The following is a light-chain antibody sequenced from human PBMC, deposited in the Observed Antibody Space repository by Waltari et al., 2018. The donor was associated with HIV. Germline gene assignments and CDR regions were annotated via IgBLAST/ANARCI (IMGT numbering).Light chain of an antibody. CDR2: GNR. Sequence: QSVLTQPPSVSGAPGQRVTISCTGSSSNIGAGYDVHWYQQLPGTAPKLLIDGNRNRPSGVPDRFSGSKSVTSASLAITGLQAEDEADYYCQSYDSSLSGYWVFGGGTKLTVL. CDR1: SSNIGAGYD. J-gene: IGLJ3*02. V-gene: IGLV1-40*01. CDR3: QSYDSSLSGYWV.